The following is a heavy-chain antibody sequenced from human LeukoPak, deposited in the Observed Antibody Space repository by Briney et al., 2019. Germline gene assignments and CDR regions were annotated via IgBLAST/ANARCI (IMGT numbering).Heavy chain of an antibody. V-gene: IGHV3-NL1*01. CDR1: GSTFSSYG. Sequence: GGSLRLSCAASGSTFSSYGMHWVRQAPGKGLEWVSFIYSGGDTYYADSVKGRFTISRDNSKNTFHLQMNSLRAEDTAVYYCARRAGDYSHPYDYWGQGTLVTVSS. D-gene: IGHD3-22*01. J-gene: IGHJ4*02. CDR2: IYSGGDT. CDR3: ARRAGDYSHPYDY.